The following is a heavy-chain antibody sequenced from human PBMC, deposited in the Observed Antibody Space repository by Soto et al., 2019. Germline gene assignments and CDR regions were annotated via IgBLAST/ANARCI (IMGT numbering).Heavy chain of an antibody. J-gene: IGHJ6*03. CDR2: INHSGST. Sequence: SETLSLTCAVYGRSFSGYCWSWIRQSPGKGLEWIGEINHSGSTNYNPSLKSRVTILIDAPKNQFSLKMSSVTAADTAVYYCARSPYMDVWGKGTTVTVSS. CDR3: ARSPYMDV. V-gene: IGHV4-34*01. CDR1: GRSFSGYC.